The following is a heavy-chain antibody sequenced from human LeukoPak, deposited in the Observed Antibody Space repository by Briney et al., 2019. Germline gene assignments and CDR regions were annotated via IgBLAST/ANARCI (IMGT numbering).Heavy chain of an antibody. CDR2: ISYDGSNK. D-gene: IGHD5-12*01. V-gene: IGHV3-30-3*01. Sequence: QPGRSLRLSCAASGFTFSSYAMHWVRQAPGKGLEWVAVISYDGSNKYYADSVKGRFTISRDNSKNTLYLQMNSLRAEDTAVYYCARDLRLRQYYFDYWGQGTLVTVSS. CDR3: ARDLRLRQYYFDY. CDR1: GFTFSSYA. J-gene: IGHJ4*02.